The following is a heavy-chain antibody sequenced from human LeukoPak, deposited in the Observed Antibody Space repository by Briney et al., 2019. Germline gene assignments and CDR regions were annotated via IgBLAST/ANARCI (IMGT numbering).Heavy chain of an antibody. CDR2: IDTSGST. J-gene: IGHJ5*02. CDR3: ARGGTMVRGVIIRGSWFDP. V-gene: IGHV4-4*07. D-gene: IGHD3-10*01. Sequence: PSETLSLTCTVSYGSTSSYYWSWIRQPAGKGLEWIGRIDTSGSTNYNPSLKSRVTMSIDTSKNQFSLKLSSVTAADTAVYYCARGGTMVRGVIIRGSWFDPWGQGTLVTVSS. CDR1: YGSTSSYY.